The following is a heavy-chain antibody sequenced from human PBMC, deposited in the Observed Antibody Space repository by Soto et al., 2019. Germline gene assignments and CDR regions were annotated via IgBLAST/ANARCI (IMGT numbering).Heavy chain of an antibody. CDR2: ISDDGSNT. D-gene: IGHD1-26*01. CDR1: GFIFSTYG. J-gene: IGHJ3*02. Sequence: PGGSLRLSCAASGFIFSTYGMHWVRQAPGKGLEWVAGISDDGSNTYYADSVKGRFTISRDNSKNTLYLQMNSLRAEDTAVHYCAKVPLSPYYPTSTFDIWAQGTRVT. CDR3: AKVPLSPYYPTSTFDI. V-gene: IGHV3-33*05.